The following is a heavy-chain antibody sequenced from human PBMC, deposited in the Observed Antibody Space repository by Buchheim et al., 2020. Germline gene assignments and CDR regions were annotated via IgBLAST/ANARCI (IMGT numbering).Heavy chain of an antibody. CDR3: ARAASSGRRLDY. V-gene: IGHV1-46*01. J-gene: IGHJ4*02. Sequence: QVQLVQSGAEVKEPGASVKVSCKASGYTFTSYYMHWVRQAPGQGLEWMGVINPSAGSTTYAQKFQGRLTMTRDTSTTKVYMEVGSLRVEDTAVYFCARAASSGRRLDYWGQGT. CDR1: GYTFTSYY. CDR2: INPSAGST. D-gene: IGHD1-26*01.